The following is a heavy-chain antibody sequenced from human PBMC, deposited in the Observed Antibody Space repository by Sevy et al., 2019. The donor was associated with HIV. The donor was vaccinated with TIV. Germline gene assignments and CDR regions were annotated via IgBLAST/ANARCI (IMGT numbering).Heavy chain of an antibody. D-gene: IGHD6-13*01. CDR1: GFTFSSYS. CDR3: AREGDSWLPFDY. Sequence: GGSLRLSCAASGFTFSSYSMNWVRQAPGKGLEWVSSISGLINYIYYADSVKGRFTISRDNAKYSLYLQMNSLRAEDTAVYYCAREGDSWLPFDYWGQGTLVTVSS. J-gene: IGHJ4*02. CDR2: ISGLINYI. V-gene: IGHV3-21*01.